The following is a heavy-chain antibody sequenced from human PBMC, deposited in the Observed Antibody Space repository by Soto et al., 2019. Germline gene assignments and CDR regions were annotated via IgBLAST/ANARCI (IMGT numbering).Heavy chain of an antibody. Sequence: QVQLQESGPGLVKPSQTLSLTCTVSGGSISSGGYYWSWIRQHPGKGLEWIGYIYYSGITYYNPSLKSRLTLXXDXSXXQFSLELSSVTAADTAVYYCARGYSSGYLGNWFGPWGRGILVTVSS. CDR3: ARGYSSGYLGNWFGP. D-gene: IGHD3-22*01. J-gene: IGHJ5*02. V-gene: IGHV4-31*03. CDR2: IYYSGIT. CDR1: GGSISSGGYY.